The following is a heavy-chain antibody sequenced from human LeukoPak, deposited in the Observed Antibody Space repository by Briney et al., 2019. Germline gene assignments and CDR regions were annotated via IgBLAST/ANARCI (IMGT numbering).Heavy chain of an antibody. D-gene: IGHD3-3*01. Sequence: GGSLRLSCAASGFTFSSYSMNWVRQAPGKGLEGVSSITSSSTIYYAESVKGRFTISRDNAKNSLYLQMNSLRGEDTAVYFCARAHTIFWEFDAFDIWGRGTMVTVSS. CDR3: ARAHTIFWEFDAFDI. CDR1: GFTFSSYS. V-gene: IGHV3-69-1*01. J-gene: IGHJ3*02. CDR2: ITSSSTI.